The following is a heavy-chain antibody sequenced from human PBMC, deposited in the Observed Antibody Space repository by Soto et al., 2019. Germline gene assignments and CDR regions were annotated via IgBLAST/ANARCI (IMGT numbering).Heavy chain of an antibody. Sequence: EVQLLESGGGLVQPGGSLRLSCAASGFTFSSYAMSWVRQAPGKGLEWVSAISGSGGSTYYADSVKGRFTISRDNSKNTLYLQMNSLRVEDTAVYYCAKDHVSIFGGFDYWGQGILVTVSS. D-gene: IGHD3-3*01. CDR3: AKDHVSIFGGFDY. V-gene: IGHV3-23*01. CDR1: GFTFSSYA. J-gene: IGHJ4*02. CDR2: ISGSGGST.